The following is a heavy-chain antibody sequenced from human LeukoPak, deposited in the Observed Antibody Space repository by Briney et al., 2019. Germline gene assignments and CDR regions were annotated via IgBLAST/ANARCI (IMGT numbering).Heavy chain of an antibody. Sequence: GGSLRLSCAASGFTFSSYAMSWVRQAPGKGLEWVSAISGSGGSTYYADSVKGRLTISRDNSKNTLYLQMNSLRAEDTAVYYCAKDLDWLLSDPGLDYWGQGTLVTVSS. J-gene: IGHJ4*02. CDR2: ISGSGGST. CDR1: GFTFSSYA. D-gene: IGHD3-9*01. CDR3: AKDLDWLLSDPGLDY. V-gene: IGHV3-23*01.